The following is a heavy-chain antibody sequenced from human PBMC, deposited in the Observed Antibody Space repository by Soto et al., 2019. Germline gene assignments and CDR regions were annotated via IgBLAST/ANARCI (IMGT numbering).Heavy chain of an antibody. V-gene: IGHV4-34*01. CDR3: ARSHLPDFWSGYYSYFDY. CDR2: INHSGST. CDR1: GGSFGGYY. D-gene: IGHD3-3*01. Sequence: SETLSLTCAVYGGSFGGYYWSWIRQPPGKGLEWIGEINHSGSTNYNPSLKSRVTISVDTSKNQFSLKLSSVTAADTAVYDCARSHLPDFWSGYYSYFDYWGQGTLVTVSS. J-gene: IGHJ4*02.